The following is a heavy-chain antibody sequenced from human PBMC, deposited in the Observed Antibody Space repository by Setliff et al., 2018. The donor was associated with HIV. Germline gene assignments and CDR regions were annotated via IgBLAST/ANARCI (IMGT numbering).Heavy chain of an antibody. CDR2: INTETGNP. V-gene: IGHV7-4-1*02. Sequence: ASVKVSCKASGYTFTNYAINWVRQAPGQGLERMGWINTETGNPTYAQGFTGRFVFSLDTSVNTAYLQISSLKTEDSAVYYCARGPPSQVDYWGQGTLVTVSS. CDR1: GYTFTNYA. J-gene: IGHJ4*02. CDR3: ARGPPSQVDY.